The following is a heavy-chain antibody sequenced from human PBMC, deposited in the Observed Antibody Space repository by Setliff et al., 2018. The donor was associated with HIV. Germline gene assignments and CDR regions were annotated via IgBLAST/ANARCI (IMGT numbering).Heavy chain of an antibody. CDR1: GFSFNNYY. CDR3: VRGSGYYYFDN. CDR2: MNTDGSST. D-gene: IGHD3-22*01. J-gene: IGHJ4*02. V-gene: IGHV3-74*01. Sequence: GSLRLSCIASGFSFNNYYMHWVRQAPGKGLVWVFGMNTDGSSTRYADSVKGRFTISRDNAKNMLYLQMNSLSADDTAVYYCVRGSGYYYFDNWGQGALVTVSS.